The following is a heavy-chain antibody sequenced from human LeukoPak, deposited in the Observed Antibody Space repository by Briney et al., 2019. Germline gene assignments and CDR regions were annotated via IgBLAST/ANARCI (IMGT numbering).Heavy chain of an antibody. CDR2: TNQDGSVK. CDR3: ARDTYCSSTSCYTTGCDY. D-gene: IGHD2-2*02. J-gene: IGHJ4*02. Sequence: GGSLRLSCEGSGFMFNKYWMNWVRQAPGKGLEWVAKTNQDGSVKDYVDSVKGRFTISRDNAKNSLYLQMNSLRAEDTAVYYCARDTYCSSTSCYTTGCDYWGQGTLVTVSS. V-gene: IGHV3-7*01. CDR1: GFMFNKYW.